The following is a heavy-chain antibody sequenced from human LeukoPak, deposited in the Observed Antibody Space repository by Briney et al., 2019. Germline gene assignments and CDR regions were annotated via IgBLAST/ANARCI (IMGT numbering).Heavy chain of an antibody. V-gene: IGHV3-30*02. Sequence: PGGSLRLSCAASGINFRSSGMHWVRQAPGKGLEWVTFIQNDGSDKYCAASVKGRFTISRDNSKNTVYLHMASLRADDTALYYCAREGGRAVPGRFDQWGQGTLVTVSS. J-gene: IGHJ4*02. D-gene: IGHD6-13*01. CDR2: IQNDGSDK. CDR3: AREGGRAVPGRFDQ. CDR1: GINFRSSG.